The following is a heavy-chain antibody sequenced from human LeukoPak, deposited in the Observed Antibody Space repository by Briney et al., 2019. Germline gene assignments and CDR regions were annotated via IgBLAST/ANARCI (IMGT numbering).Heavy chain of an antibody. J-gene: IGHJ4*02. CDR1: GFTFSSYS. V-gene: IGHV3-23*01. CDR2: ISGSGGST. D-gene: IGHD3-16*01. CDR3: AKDTYSAKISLWGD. Sequence: GGSLRLSCAASGFTFSSYSMNWVRQAPGKGLEWVSAISGSGGSTYYADSVKGRFTISRNNSKNTLYLQMNSLRAEDTAVFYCAKDTYSAKISLWGDWGQGALVTVSS.